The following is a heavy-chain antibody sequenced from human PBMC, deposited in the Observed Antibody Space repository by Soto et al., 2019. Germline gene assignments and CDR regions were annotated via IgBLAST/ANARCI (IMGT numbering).Heavy chain of an antibody. D-gene: IGHD5-12*01. J-gene: IGHJ4*02. CDR2: IYYSGST. Sequence: PSETLSLTCTVSGGSISSGGYYWSWIRQHPGKGLEWIGYIYYSGSTYYNPSLKSRVTILVDTSKNQFSLKLSSVTAADTAVYYCARSRRGYSGYDSDCFDYWGQGTLVTVSS. V-gene: IGHV4-31*03. CDR3: ARSRRGYSGYDSDCFDY. CDR1: GGSISSGGYY.